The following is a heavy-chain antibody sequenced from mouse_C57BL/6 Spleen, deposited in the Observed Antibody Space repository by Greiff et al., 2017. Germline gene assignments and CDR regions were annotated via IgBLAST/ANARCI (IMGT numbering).Heavy chain of an antibody. CDR3: ARNSDGKAWFAY. J-gene: IGHJ3*01. D-gene: IGHD2-3*01. Sequence: QVQLKQSGPGLVQPSQSLSITCTVSGFSLTSYGVHWVRQSPGKGLEWLGVIWRGGSTDYNAAFISRLSSSKDNSKIQFFFKMNSLQADDTAIYYCARNSDGKAWFAYWGQGTLVTVSA. V-gene: IGHV2-2*01. CDR1: GFSLTSYG. CDR2: IWRGGST.